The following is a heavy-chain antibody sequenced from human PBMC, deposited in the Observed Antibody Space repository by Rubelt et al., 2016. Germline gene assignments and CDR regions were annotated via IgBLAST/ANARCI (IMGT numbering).Heavy chain of an antibody. V-gene: IGHV4-39*07. D-gene: IGHD3-10*01. CDR2: IYYSGST. Sequence: QLQLQESGPGLVKPSETLSLTCTVSGGSISSSGYYWGWIRQPPGKGLEWIGSIYYSGSTYYNPSLVGRDAISVDTAKNQFSLKLCSVTAADTAVYYCARDGGRITMVRGVTPIGYWGQGTLVTVSS. CDR3: ARDGGRITMVRGVTPIGY. J-gene: IGHJ4*02. CDR1: GGSISSSGYY.